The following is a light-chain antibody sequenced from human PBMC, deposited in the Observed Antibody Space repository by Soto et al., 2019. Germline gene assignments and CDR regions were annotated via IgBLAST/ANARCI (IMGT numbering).Light chain of an antibody. Sequence: QSVLTQPPSVSGAPGQRVTISCNGSSSNIGAGYDVHWYQQLPGTAPKFLIYANSNRPSGVPDRFSGSKSGTSASLAITGLQAEDEADYYCQSYDSRLSGSGVFGGGTKVTVL. J-gene: IGLJ2*01. CDR2: ANS. CDR3: QSYDSRLSGSGV. CDR1: SSNIGAGYD. V-gene: IGLV1-40*01.